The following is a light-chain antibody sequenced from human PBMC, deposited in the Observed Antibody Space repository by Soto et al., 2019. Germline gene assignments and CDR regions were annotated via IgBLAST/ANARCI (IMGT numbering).Light chain of an antibody. CDR3: QQSDSMTWT. V-gene: IGKV1-39*01. Sequence: DIQMTQSPSSLSASVGDRVTITCRASQSISGYLNWYQKKSGQAPRLLMYAASSLQSGVPSRFSGSGSGTDFSLNIRSLQHEDSGNYYFQQSDSMTWTFGKGTKGDIK. CDR1: QSISGY. J-gene: IGKJ1*01. CDR2: AAS.